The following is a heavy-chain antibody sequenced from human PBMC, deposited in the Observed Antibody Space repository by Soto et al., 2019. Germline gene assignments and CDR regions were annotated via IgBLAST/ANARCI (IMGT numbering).Heavy chain of an antibody. D-gene: IGHD2-2*01. CDR1: GDSVSSNSAA. V-gene: IGHV6-1*01. J-gene: IGHJ4*02. CDR3: ARAHQDIVVVPAAMAYDY. CDR2: TYYRSKWYN. Sequence: SQTLSLTCAISGDSVSSNSAAWNWIRQSPSRGLEWLGRTYYRSKWYNDYAVSVKSRITINPDTSKNQFSLQLNSVTPEDTAVYYCARAHQDIVVVPAAMAYDYWGQGTLVTVSS.